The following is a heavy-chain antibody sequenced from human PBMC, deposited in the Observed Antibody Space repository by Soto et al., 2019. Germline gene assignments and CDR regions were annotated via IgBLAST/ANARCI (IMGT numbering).Heavy chain of an antibody. D-gene: IGHD5-18*01. J-gene: IGHJ4*02. CDR1: GGSINSGGYC. CDR2: ISYGGST. V-gene: IGHV4-31*03. CDR3: SRGILV. Sequence: QVQLQESGPGLVKPSQTLSLTCTVSGGSINSGGYCWSWIRQHPGKGLDWIGCISYGGSTSYNPSLKSRVTISVDTSKNQFSLKLTSVTATDTAVYYCSRGILVWGQGALITVSS.